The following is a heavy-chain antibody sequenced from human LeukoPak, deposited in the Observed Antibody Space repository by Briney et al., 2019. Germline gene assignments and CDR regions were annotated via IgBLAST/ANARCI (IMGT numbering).Heavy chain of an antibody. CDR3: ARHGSSWSFDY. V-gene: IGHV4-59*08. Sequence: SETLSLTCTVSGGSMSTYYWSWIRQPPGKGLEWIGYMYDSGSTNYNPSLKSRVTISVDTSKNQFFLKVSSVTAADTAVYYCARHGSSWSFDYWGQRTLVTVSS. J-gene: IGHJ4*02. CDR2: MYDSGST. D-gene: IGHD6-13*01. CDR1: GGSMSTYY.